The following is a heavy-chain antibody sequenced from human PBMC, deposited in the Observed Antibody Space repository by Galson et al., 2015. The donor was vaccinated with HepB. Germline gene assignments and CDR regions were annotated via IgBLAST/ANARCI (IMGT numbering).Heavy chain of an antibody. Sequence: SLRLSCAASGFTFSSYSMNWVRQAPGKGLEWVSSISSSSSYIYYADSVKGRFTISRDNAKNSLYLQMSSLRAEDTAVYYCARDGYGLSGHFDYWGQGTLVTVSS. J-gene: IGHJ4*02. V-gene: IGHV3-21*01. D-gene: IGHD5-12*01. CDR1: GFTFSSYS. CDR2: ISSSSSYI. CDR3: ARDGYGLSGHFDY.